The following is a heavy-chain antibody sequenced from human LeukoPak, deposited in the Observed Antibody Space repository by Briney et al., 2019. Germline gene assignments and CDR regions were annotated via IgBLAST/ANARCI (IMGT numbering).Heavy chain of an antibody. CDR1: GFTFSSYG. CDR2: ISYDGSNK. V-gene: IGHV3-30*18. Sequence: SGGSLRLSCAASGFTFSSYGMHWVRQAPGKGLEWVAVISYDGSNKYYADSVKGRFTISRDNSKNTLYLQMNSLRAEDTAVYYCAKGVGGYDDYYYYGMDVWGQGTTVTVSS. J-gene: IGHJ6*02. D-gene: IGHD5-12*01. CDR3: AKGVGGYDDYYYYGMDV.